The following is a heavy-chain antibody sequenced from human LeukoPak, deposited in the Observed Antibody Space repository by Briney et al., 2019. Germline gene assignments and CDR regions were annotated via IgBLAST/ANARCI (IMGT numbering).Heavy chain of an antibody. CDR2: IYPGDSDT. CDR1: GYSFTSYW. CDR3: ARLPYCGGDCYPNWLDP. V-gene: IGHV5-51*01. Sequence: GESLKISCKGSGYSFTSYWIGWVRQMPGKGLEWMGIIYPGDSDTRYSPSFQGQVTIPADKSISTAYLQWSSLKASDTAMYYCARLPYCGGDCYPNWLDPWGQGTLVTVSP. J-gene: IGHJ5*02. D-gene: IGHD2-21*02.